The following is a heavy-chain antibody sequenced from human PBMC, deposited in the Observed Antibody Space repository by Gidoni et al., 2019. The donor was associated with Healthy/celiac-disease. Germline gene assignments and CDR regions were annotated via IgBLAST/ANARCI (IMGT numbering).Heavy chain of an antibody. CDR2: IYTSGST. CDR1: GGSISSGRYY. CDR3: ARKPAGYSSSWYPLFYDY. D-gene: IGHD6-13*01. V-gene: IGHV4-61*02. Sequence: QVQLQESGPGLVKPSQTLSLTCTVSGGSISSGRYYWSWIRQPAGKGLEWIGRIYTSGSTNYNPTLKSRVTISVDTSKNQFSLKLSSVTAADTAVYYCARKPAGYSSSWYPLFYDYWGQGTLVTVSS. J-gene: IGHJ4*02.